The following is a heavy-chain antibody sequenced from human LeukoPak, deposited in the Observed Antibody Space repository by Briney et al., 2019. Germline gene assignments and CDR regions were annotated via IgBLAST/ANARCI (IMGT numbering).Heavy chain of an antibody. CDR1: VYGFSDVY. CDR3: AQSSSVTHTRDP. V-gene: IGHV1-2*02. D-gene: IGHD5/OR15-5a*01. Sequence: ASVKVSCKASVYGFSDVYFNWVRQSPGQGLEWMGWINPHSGATNYAQRFRGRVSMDASFDTAYMELSRLTSDDTAGSYCAQSSSVTHTRDPWGQGTLVTVSS. CDR2: INPHSGAT. J-gene: IGHJ5*02.